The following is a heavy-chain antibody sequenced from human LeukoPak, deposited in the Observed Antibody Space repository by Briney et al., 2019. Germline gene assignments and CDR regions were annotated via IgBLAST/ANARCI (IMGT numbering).Heavy chain of an antibody. CDR3: ARDRLVAAASTHYYYMDV. Sequence: ASVKVSCKASGYTFTGYYMHWVRQAPGQGLEWMGWINPNSGGTNYAQKFQGRVTMTRDTSISTAYMELSRLRSDDTAVYYCARDRLVAAASTHYYYMDVWGKGTTVTVSS. CDR2: INPNSGGT. V-gene: IGHV1-2*02. J-gene: IGHJ6*03. CDR1: GYTFTGYY. D-gene: IGHD6-13*01.